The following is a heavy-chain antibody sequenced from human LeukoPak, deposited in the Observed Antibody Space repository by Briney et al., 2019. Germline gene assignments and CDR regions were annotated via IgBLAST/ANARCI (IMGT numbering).Heavy chain of an antibody. Sequence: GASVKVSCKASGYTFTGYYVHWVRQAPGQGLEWMGWINPNNGGTNYAQKFQGRVTMTRDTSINTAYMELSRLRFDDTAVYYCARDQPDVGPLGYCGQGTLVTVSS. D-gene: IGHD2-15*01. CDR2: INPNNGGT. V-gene: IGHV1-2*02. CDR3: ARDQPDVGPLGY. J-gene: IGHJ4*02. CDR1: GYTFTGYY.